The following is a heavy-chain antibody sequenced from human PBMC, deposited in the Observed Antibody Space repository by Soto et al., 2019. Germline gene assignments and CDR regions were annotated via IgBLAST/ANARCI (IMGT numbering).Heavy chain of an antibody. CDR2: INHSGST. CDR1: GGSFSGYY. Sequence: SETLSLTCAVYGGSFSGYYWSWIRQPPGKGLEWIGEINHSGSTNYNPSLKSRVTISVDTSKNQFSLKLSSVTAADTAVYYCARVPVLRYGSGWYSESLNSSDPWGQGPLVTVSS. CDR3: ARVPVLRYGSGWYSESLNSSDP. D-gene: IGHD6-19*01. J-gene: IGHJ5*02. V-gene: IGHV4-34*01.